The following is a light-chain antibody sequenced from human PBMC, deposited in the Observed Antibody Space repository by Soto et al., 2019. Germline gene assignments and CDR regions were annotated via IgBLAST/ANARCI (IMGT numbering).Light chain of an antibody. CDR3: LQYDRYPSM. V-gene: IGKV1-5*03. CDR1: PRISSW. CDR2: KES. J-gene: IGKJ2*01. Sequence: DIQMTQSPSTLSASVGDRVTITCRASPRISSWLAWCQQKPGTATKLLIYKESTLESGVPSRFSGCGSGAEIPLTISRLLPDDFATYYCLQYDRYPSMVGQWIKLDIK.